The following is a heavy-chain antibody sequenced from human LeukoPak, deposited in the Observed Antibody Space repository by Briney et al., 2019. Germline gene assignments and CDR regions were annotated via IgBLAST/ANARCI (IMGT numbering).Heavy chain of an antibody. Sequence: SETLSLTCTVSGGSISSSSYYWGWIRQPPGKGLEWIGSIYYSGSTYYNPSLKSRVTISVDTSKNQFSLKLSSVTAADTAGYYCARMAAAGIIHYYYYMDVWGKGTTVTISS. V-gene: IGHV4-39*01. J-gene: IGHJ6*03. CDR3: ARMAAAGIIHYYYYMDV. CDR1: GGSISSSSYY. D-gene: IGHD6-13*01. CDR2: IYYSGST.